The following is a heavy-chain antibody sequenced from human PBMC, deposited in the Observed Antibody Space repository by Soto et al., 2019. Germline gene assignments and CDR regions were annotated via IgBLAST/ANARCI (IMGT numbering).Heavy chain of an antibody. Sequence: GGSLRLSCAASGFTFSSYAMSWVRQAPGKGLEWVSAISGSGGSTYYADSVKGRFTISRDNSKNTLYLQMNSLRAEDTAVYYCAKWGYSSSWPKDYYYGMDVWGQGTTVTVSS. CDR3: AKWGYSSSWPKDYYYGMDV. D-gene: IGHD6-13*01. CDR2: ISGSGGST. V-gene: IGHV3-23*01. CDR1: GFTFSSYA. J-gene: IGHJ6*02.